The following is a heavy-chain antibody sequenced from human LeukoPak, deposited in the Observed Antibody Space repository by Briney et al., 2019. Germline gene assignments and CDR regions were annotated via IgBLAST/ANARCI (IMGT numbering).Heavy chain of an antibody. V-gene: IGHV3-23*01. Sequence: PGGSLRLSCAASGFTFSSYAMSWVRQAPGKGLEWVSAISGSGGSTYYADSVKGRFTISRDNSKNTLYLQMNSLRAEDTAVYYCAGRDITMVRGGRYLDYWGQGTLVTVSS. D-gene: IGHD3-10*01. CDR2: ISGSGGST. CDR3: AGRDITMVRGGRYLDY. CDR1: GFTFSSYA. J-gene: IGHJ4*02.